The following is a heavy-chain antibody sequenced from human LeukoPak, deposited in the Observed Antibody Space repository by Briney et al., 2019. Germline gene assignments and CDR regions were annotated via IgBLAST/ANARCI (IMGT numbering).Heavy chain of an antibody. V-gene: IGHV1-18*01. CDR3: AKKLGLGTYDY. CDR1: GYTFTSYP. Sequence: ASVKVSCKASGYTFTSYPISWVRQAPGQGLEWIGWITVYNGNTNYAQKLQGRVTMTTDTSTSTAYMELRSLRSDDTAVYYCAKKLGLGTYDYWGQGTLVTVSS. CDR2: ITVYNGNT. J-gene: IGHJ4*02. D-gene: IGHD7-27*01.